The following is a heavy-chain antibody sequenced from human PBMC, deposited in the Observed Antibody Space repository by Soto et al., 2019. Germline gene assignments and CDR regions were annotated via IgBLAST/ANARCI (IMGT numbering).Heavy chain of an antibody. V-gene: IGHV4-61*01. D-gene: IGHD6-6*01. CDR1: GGSVSSGSYY. Sequence: SETLSLTCTVSGGSVSSGSYYWSWIRQPPGKGLEWIGYIYYSGSTNYNPSLKSRVTISVDTSKNQFSLKLSSVTAADTAVYSGARGRQARTWLDNWGQGTLVKVSS. J-gene: IGHJ5*02. CDR3: ARGRQARTWLDN. CDR2: IYYSGST.